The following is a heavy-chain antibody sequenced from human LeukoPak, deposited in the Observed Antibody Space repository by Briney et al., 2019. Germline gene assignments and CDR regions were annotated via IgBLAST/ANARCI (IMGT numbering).Heavy chain of an antibody. CDR2: IYYSGST. CDR3: ARGLASGYPPIPFDY. J-gene: IGHJ4*02. CDR1: GGSISSSNFY. V-gene: IGHV4-39*07. Sequence: SETLSLTCTVSGGSISSSNFYWGWIRQPPGKGLEWIGSIYYSGSTYYNSSLKSRVTISVDTSKNQFSLSLDSVTAADTAVYYCARGLASGYPPIPFDYWGQGTLVTVSS. D-gene: IGHD3-3*01.